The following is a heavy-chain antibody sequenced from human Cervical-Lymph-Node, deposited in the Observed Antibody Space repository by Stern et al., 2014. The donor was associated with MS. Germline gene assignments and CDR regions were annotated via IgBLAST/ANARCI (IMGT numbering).Heavy chain of an antibody. Sequence: EVQLGESGGGLVQPGGSLKVSCAASGFTFSASVIHWVRQAPGKGLEWVGRIRNKGKNYATAYAVSVKGRFTISRDDSKNTAYLHMSSLKVEDTAVYYCAPSSAIWGRGTMVTVSS. J-gene: IGHJ3*02. CDR1: GFTFSASV. CDR3: APSSAI. CDR2: IRNKGKNYAT. V-gene: IGHV3-73*01.